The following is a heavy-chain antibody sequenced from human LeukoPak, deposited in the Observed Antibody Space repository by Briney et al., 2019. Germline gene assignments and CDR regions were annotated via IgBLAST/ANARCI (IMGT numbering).Heavy chain of an antibody. CDR3: ARKGADYGDYDY. V-gene: IGHV1-2*02. D-gene: IGHD4-17*01. CDR1: GYTFSGYY. CDR2: IYPSTGGT. J-gene: IGHJ4*02. Sequence: ASVKVSCKASGYTFSGYYIHWVRQAPGQGLEWMGWIYPSTGGTYYAQKFQGRVTMTRDTSISTDYMELSRLRSDDTAVYYCARKGADYGDYDYWGQGTLVTVSS.